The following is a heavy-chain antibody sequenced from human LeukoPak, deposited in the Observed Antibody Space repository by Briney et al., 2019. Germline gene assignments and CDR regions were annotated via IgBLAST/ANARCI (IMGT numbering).Heavy chain of an antibody. CDR3: ARAGGSSSWYYYYYMDV. Sequence: SETLSLTCTVSGGSISSYYWSWIRQPAGKGLEWIGRIYTSGSTNYNPSLKSRVTISVDTSKNQFSLKLSSVTAADTAVYYCARAGGSSSWYYYYYMDVWGKGTTVTVSS. V-gene: IGHV4-4*07. CDR1: GGSISSYY. D-gene: IGHD6-13*01. J-gene: IGHJ6*03. CDR2: IYTSGST.